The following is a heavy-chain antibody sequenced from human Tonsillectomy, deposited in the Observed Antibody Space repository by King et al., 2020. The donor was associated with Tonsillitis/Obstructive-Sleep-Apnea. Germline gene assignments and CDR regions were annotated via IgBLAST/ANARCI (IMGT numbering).Heavy chain of an antibody. CDR2: IYTSGST. CDR3: AGDDYYGSGSYLNYYYGMDV. Sequence: LQESGPGLVKPSETLSLTCTVSGGSISSYYWSWIRQPAGKGLEWIGRIYTSGSTNYNPSLKSRVTMSVDTSKNQFSLKLSSVTAAGTAVYYCAGDDYYGSGSYLNYYYGMDVWGQGTTVTVSS. J-gene: IGHJ6*02. CDR1: GGSISSYY. V-gene: IGHV4-4*07. D-gene: IGHD3-10*01.